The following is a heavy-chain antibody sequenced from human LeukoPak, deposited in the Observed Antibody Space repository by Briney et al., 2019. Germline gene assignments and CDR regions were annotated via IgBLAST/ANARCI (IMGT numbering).Heavy chain of an antibody. Sequence: PGGSLRLSCAASGFTFSSYSMNWVRQAPGKGLEWVSYISSSSSTIYYADSVKGRFTISRDNAKNSLYLQMNSLRAEDTAVYYCARDRLEGYYDFWSGYYLQDAFDIWGQGTMVTVSS. CDR3: ARDRLEGYYDFWSGYYLQDAFDI. CDR1: GFTFSSYS. J-gene: IGHJ3*02. CDR2: ISSSSSTI. V-gene: IGHV3-48*01. D-gene: IGHD3-3*01.